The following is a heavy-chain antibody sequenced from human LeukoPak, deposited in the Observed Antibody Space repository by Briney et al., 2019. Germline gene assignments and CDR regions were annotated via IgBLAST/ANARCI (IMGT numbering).Heavy chain of an antibody. D-gene: IGHD2-21*02. J-gene: IGHJ3*02. Sequence: GGSLRLSCAASGFTFSSYSINWVRRAPGKGLEWVSYISSSSSTIYYADSVKGRFTISRDNAKNTLYLQMNSLRAEDTAVYYCARTALQYCGGDCPNDAFDIWGQGTMVTVSS. V-gene: IGHV3-48*04. CDR2: ISSSSSTI. CDR1: GFTFSSYS. CDR3: ARTALQYCGGDCPNDAFDI.